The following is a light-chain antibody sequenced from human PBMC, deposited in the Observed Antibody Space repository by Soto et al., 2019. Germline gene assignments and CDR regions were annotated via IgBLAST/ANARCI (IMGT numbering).Light chain of an antibody. Sequence: QSALTQPASVSGSPGQLITISCTGTSSDVGSYNLVSWYQQHPGKAPKVMIYEGSKRPSGVSNRFSASKSGTTASLTISGLQAEDEADYYCCSYAGNSIYVFGSGTKVTVL. J-gene: IGLJ1*01. CDR3: CSYAGNSIYV. V-gene: IGLV2-23*01. CDR1: SSDVGSYNL. CDR2: EGS.